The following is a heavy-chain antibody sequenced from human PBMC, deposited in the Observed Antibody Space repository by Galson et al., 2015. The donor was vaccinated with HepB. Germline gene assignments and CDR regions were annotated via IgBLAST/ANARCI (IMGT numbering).Heavy chain of an antibody. V-gene: IGHV3-53*01. CDR3: ASSIVGAPNAFPGVDV. Sequence: SLRLSCAASGFTVSSNYMRWVRQAPGKGLEWVSVVYNGGSTYYADSVKGRFTISRDNSKNTLYLQMNSLRAEDTAVYYCASSIVGAPNAFPGVDVWGQGTTVTVSS. D-gene: IGHD1-26*01. J-gene: IGHJ6*02. CDR1: GFTVSSNY. CDR2: VYNGGST.